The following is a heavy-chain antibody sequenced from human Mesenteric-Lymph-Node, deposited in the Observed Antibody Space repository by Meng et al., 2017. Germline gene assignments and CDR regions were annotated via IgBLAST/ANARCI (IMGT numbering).Heavy chain of an antibody. CDR1: GFTFSNYW. Sequence: VESGGGLVQPGGSLAISCAASGFTFSNYWMHWVRQAPGKGLVWVSRISDDGSSTTYADSVKGRFTISRDNAKNTLSLQMNSLRVEDTAVYYCTRDRFFSAWGQGTLVTVSS. CDR2: ISDDGSST. CDR3: TRDRFFSA. V-gene: IGHV3-74*01. J-gene: IGHJ5*02. D-gene: IGHD3-3*01.